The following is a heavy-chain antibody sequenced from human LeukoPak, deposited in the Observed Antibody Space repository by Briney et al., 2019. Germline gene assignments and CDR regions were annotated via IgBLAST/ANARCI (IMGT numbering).Heavy chain of an antibody. D-gene: IGHD5-18*01. V-gene: IGHV3-23*01. J-gene: IGHJ6*02. CDR2: ISGSGGST. Sequence: GGSLRLSCAASGFTFNRYGMSWVRQAPGKGLEWVSAISGSGGSTYYADSVKGRFTISRDNSKNTLYLQMNSLRAEDTAVYYCAKEAMDYYGMDVWGQGTTVTVSS. CDR1: GFTFNRYG. CDR3: AKEAMDYYGMDV.